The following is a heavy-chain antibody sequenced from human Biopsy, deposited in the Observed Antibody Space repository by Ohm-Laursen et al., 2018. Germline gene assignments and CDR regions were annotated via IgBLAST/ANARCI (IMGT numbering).Heavy chain of an antibody. D-gene: IGHD1-1*01. Sequence: APVKVSCKVSGYTLNELSMHWVRQVPGKGLEWMGGFAPENGKTVYAQNFQARVSLTEDASTDTAYMELRSLRSEDTAVYYCAADINVWNVNYWGQGTQVTVSS. CDR3: AADINVWNVNY. J-gene: IGHJ4*02. CDR1: GYTLNELS. V-gene: IGHV1-24*01. CDR2: FAPENGKT.